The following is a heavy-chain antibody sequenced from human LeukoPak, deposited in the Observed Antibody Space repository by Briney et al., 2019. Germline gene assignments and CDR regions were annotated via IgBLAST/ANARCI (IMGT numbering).Heavy chain of an antibody. CDR2: ISASGGTT. J-gene: IGHJ4*01. CDR3: AKRKVATVYYFDY. CDR1: GFTFSSYV. D-gene: IGHD1-1*01. Sequence: GGSLRLSCAASGFTFSSYVMTWVRQAPGKGLEWVSSISASGGTTYYADSVKGRFTISRDNSKNTVYMQMNSLRAEDTAVYYCAKRKVATVYYFDYWGHGNLVSVSS. V-gene: IGHV3-23*01.